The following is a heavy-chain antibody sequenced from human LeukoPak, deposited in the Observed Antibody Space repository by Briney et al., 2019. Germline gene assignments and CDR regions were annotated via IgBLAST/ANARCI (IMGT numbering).Heavy chain of an antibody. CDR1: GFTFSSYE. CDR3: ARSLIPLGMDV. D-gene: IGHD2-21*01. J-gene: IGHJ6*02. CDR2: MSSSGTAI. V-gene: IGHV3-48*03. Sequence: GGSLRLSCAASGFTFSSYEVIWVRQAPGKGLEWVSYMSSSGTAIHYVDSVKGRFRNSRDNAKNTVYLEMNSLRSEDTAVYYCARSLIPLGMDVWGQGTTVTVSS.